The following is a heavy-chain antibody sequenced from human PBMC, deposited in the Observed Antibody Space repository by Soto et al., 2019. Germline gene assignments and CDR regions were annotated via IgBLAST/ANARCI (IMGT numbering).Heavy chain of an antibody. CDR1: GVTSSSDW. J-gene: IGHJ4*02. CDR2: IKSDGRNI. V-gene: IGHV3-74*01. CDR3: IINPGY. Sequence: EVQLVESGGGLVQPGGSLRLSCAASGVTSSSDWMDWVRQGPGKGLVWVSRIKSDGRNIREADSVKARFTLSRDNAKNTLYLQMNSLRAEDTAVYFCIINPGYWGQGTLVTVSS. D-gene: IGHD3-10*01.